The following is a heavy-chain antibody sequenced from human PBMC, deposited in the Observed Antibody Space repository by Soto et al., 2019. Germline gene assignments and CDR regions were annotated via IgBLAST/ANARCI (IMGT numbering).Heavy chain of an antibody. CDR1: GYTFTGYY. J-gene: IGHJ4*02. CDR3: ARDLIELFTFDY. V-gene: IGHV1-2*02. CDR2: IDPNSGGT. D-gene: IGHD1-26*01. Sequence: ASVKVSCKASGYTFTGYYMHWVRQAPGQGLEWMGWIDPNSGGTNYAQKFQGRVTMTRDTSISTAYMELSRLRSDDMAVYYCARDLIELFTFDYWGQGTLVTVSS.